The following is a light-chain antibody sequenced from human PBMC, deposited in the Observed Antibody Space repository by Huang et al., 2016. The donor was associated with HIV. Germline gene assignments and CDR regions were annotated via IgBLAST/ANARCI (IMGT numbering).Light chain of an antibody. CDR2: AAS. CDR1: QSISSY. Sequence: DIQMTQSPPSLSASVGDRVTITCRASQSISSYLNWYQQKPGKAPKLRIYAASSLQSGVPSRFSGSGSGTDFTLTISSLQPEDFATYYCQQSYSTLLTFGGGTKVEIK. J-gene: IGKJ4*01. V-gene: IGKV1-39*01. CDR3: QQSYSTLLT.